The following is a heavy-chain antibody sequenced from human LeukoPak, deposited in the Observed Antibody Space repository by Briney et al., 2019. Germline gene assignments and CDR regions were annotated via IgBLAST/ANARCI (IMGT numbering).Heavy chain of an antibody. Sequence: ASVKVSCKASGGTFSSYAISWVRQAPGQGLEWMGWMNPNSGNTGYAQKFQGRVTMTRNTSISTAYMELSSLRSEDTAVYYCARGWELHDAFDIWGQGTMVTVSS. V-gene: IGHV1-8*02. J-gene: IGHJ3*02. D-gene: IGHD1-26*01. CDR1: GGTFSSYA. CDR3: ARGWELHDAFDI. CDR2: MNPNSGNT.